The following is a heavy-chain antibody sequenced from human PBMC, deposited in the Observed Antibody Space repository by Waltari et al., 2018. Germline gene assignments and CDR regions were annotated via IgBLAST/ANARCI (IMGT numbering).Heavy chain of an antibody. D-gene: IGHD3-9*01. Sequence: EVQLVESGGGLVQPGRSLRLSCKCSGFDFSDNTLGWFRQAPGKGLEWVGFIRSAICGATTHYAASVKGRFTISRDDSERIAYLQMSSLKTEDTAVYYCSSPNYDILTGYYFALPWGQGTLVTVSS. CDR3: SSPNYDILTGYYFALP. CDR1: GFDFSDNT. CDR2: IRSAICGATT. V-gene: IGHV3-49*03. J-gene: IGHJ4*02.